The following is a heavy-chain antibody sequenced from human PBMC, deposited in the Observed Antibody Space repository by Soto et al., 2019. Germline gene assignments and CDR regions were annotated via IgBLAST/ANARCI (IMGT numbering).Heavy chain of an antibody. CDR1: CGSISSYY. CDR2: IYYSGST. J-gene: IGHJ6*02. Sequence: PSETLSLTCTVSCGSISSYYWSWIRQPPGKGLEWIGYIYYSGSTNYNPSLKSRVTISVDTSKNQFSLKLSSVTAADTAVYYCARGPGSSGWYYYYGMDVWGQGTTVTVSS. D-gene: IGHD6-19*01. CDR3: ARGPGSSGWYYYYGMDV. V-gene: IGHV4-59*01.